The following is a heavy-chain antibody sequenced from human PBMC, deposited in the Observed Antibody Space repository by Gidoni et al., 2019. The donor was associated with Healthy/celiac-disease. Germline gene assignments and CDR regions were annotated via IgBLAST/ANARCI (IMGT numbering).Heavy chain of an antibody. CDR3: ARSRVTIFGVVRAGFLDY. CDR2: INHSGST. CDR1: GGSFSGYY. Sequence: QVQLQQWGAGLLKPSETLSLTCAVYGGSFSGYYWSWIRQPPGKGLEGIGEINHSGSTNYNPSLKSRVTISVDTSKNQFSLKLSSVTAADTAVYYCARSRVTIFGVVRAGFLDYWGQGTLVTVSS. D-gene: IGHD3-3*01. V-gene: IGHV4-34*01. J-gene: IGHJ4*02.